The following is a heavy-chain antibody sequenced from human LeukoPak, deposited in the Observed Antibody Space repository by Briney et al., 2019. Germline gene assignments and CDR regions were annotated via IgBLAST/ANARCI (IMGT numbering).Heavy chain of an antibody. CDR1: GFTFSDYG. J-gene: IGHJ4*02. V-gene: IGHV3-30*18. CDR3: VKDMKIKAAGYYFDY. D-gene: IGHD6-13*01. CDR2: IANDGRDK. Sequence: HPGRSLRLSCAASGFTFSDYGMHWVRQAPGKGLEWVAVIANDGRDKKYADSVRGRFTISRDNSKNTVYLQMNSLRAEDTAVFYCVKDMKIKAAGYYFDYWGQGTLVTVSS.